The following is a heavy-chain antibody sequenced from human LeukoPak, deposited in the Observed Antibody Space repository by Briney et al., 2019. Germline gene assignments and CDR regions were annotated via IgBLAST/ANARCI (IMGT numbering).Heavy chain of an antibody. D-gene: IGHD5-12*01. CDR3: ARMGGYSGYATH. CDR2: IYSTGSA. Sequence: PSETLSLTCTVSGGSLSSYYWSWIRQPPGKGLEWIGYIYSTGSANYNPSLKSRVTLSVDTAKNQFSPKLNSVTAADTAVYYCARMGGYSGYATHWGQGTLVTVSS. CDR1: GGSLSSYY. V-gene: IGHV4-59*08. J-gene: IGHJ4*02.